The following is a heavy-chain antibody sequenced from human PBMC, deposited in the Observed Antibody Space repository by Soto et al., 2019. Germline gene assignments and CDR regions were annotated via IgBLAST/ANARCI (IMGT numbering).Heavy chain of an antibody. J-gene: IGHJ6*02. CDR2: ISGDGKST. CDR3: VKDWTGNKCPCLDV. D-gene: IGHD3-9*01. V-gene: IGHV3-23*01. Sequence: EVEVLESGGGLQQPGGSLRLSCVASGFTFNAHAMTWVRQGPGVGLEWTSSISGDGKSTYYAGSVKGRFTVSRHNSKNTLTLEMNSLRVEDTATYYCVKDWTGNKCPCLDVWGQGTTVTVSS. CDR1: GFTFNAHA.